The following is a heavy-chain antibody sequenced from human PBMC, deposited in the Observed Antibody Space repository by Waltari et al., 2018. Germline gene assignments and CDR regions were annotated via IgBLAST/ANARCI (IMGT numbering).Heavy chain of an antibody. D-gene: IGHD2-15*01. V-gene: IGHV3-21*01. CDR2: ISFSSNYI. Sequence: EVQLVESGGGLVKPGGSLRLSLAASGFTFNSYTLNWVRQAPGKGLEWVSSISFSSNYIYYADSVKGRFTISRDNAKNSLYLQMSSLRAEDTAVYYCATWGVVVDWYFDLWGRGTLVIVSS. CDR3: ATWGVVVDWYFDL. J-gene: IGHJ2*01. CDR1: GFTFNSYT.